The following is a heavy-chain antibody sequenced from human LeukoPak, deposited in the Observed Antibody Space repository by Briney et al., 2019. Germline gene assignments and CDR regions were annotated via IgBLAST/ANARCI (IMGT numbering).Heavy chain of an antibody. D-gene: IGHD6-25*01. J-gene: IGHJ6*02. CDR1: GFTLSSYN. CDR3: ARPAGSAAGMDV. Sequence: GGSLRLSCAVSGFTLSSYNMNWVRQAPGKGLEWVSYISTGSSTIYYSDSVKGRFTISRDNGKNSLYLQMNSLRAEDTAVYYCARPAGSAAGMDVWGQGTTVTVSS. V-gene: IGHV3-48*01. CDR2: ISTGSSTI.